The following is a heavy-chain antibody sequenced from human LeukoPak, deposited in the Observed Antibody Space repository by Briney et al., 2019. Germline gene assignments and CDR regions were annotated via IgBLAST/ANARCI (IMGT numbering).Heavy chain of an antibody. CDR2: ITSSSSYM. D-gene: IGHD2-15*01. CDR3: ARGGRNSPVISVH. Sequence: GGSLRLSCAASGFSFSDYNMNWVRQAPGKGLEWVSSITSSSSYMYYADSVKGRFTISRDNAGNSLYLQMDSLRAEDTAVYYCARGGRNSPVISVHWGQGTLVTVSS. V-gene: IGHV3-21*01. CDR1: GFSFSDYN. J-gene: IGHJ4*02.